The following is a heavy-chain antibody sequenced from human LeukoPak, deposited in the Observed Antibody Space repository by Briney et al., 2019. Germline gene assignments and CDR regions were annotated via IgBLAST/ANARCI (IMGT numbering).Heavy chain of an antibody. CDR3: ARAPTVLVGYCSSSSCQADY. J-gene: IGHJ4*02. V-gene: IGHV3-21*01. CDR2: ISSSSSYI. CDR1: GFTFSSYS. Sequence: PGGSLRLSCAASGFTFSSYSMNWVRQAPGKGLEWVSSISSSSSYIYYADSVKGRFTISRDNAENSLYLQMNSLRVEDTAVYYCARAPTVLVGYCSSSSCQADYWGQGTLVTVSS. D-gene: IGHD2-2*01.